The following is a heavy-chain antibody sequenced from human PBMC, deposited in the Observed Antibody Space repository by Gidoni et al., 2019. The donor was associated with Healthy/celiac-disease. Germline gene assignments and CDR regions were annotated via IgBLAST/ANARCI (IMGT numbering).Heavy chain of an antibody. CDR3: ARPLGGAYSSGYYYQPGWFDP. J-gene: IGHJ5*02. V-gene: IGHV1-69*01. CDR1: GGTFSSYA. D-gene: IGHD3-22*01. CDR2: IIPIFGTA. Sequence: QVQLVQSGAEVKKPGSSVKVSCKASGGTFSSYAIRWVRQAPGQGLEWMGGIIPIFGTANYAQKFQGRVTITADESTSTAYMELSSLRSEDTAVYYCARPLGGAYSSGYYYQPGWFDPWGQGTLVTVSS.